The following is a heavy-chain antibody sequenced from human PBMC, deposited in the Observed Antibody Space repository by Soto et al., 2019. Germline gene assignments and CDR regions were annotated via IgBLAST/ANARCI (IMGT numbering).Heavy chain of an antibody. CDR1: GGSFSGYY. CDR2: INHSGST. D-gene: IGHD1-1*01. Sequence: PSETLSLTCAVYGGSFSGYYWSWVRQPPGKGLEWIGEINHSGSTNYNPSLKSRVTISVDTSKNQFSLKLSSVTAADTAVYYCARGSGGTGTLDYWGQGTLVTVSS. V-gene: IGHV4-34*01. J-gene: IGHJ4*02. CDR3: ARGSGGTGTLDY.